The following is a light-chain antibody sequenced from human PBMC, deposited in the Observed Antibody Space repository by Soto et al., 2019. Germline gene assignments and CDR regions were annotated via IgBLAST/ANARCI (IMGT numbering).Light chain of an antibody. V-gene: IGKV1-12*01. CDR2: SAS. Sequence: DIQMTQSPSSVSASVGDRVTITCRASQGISNWLAWYQQQPGKAPKLLIYSASTLQSGVPSRFSGGGAGTQFTLIISSLQPEDFATYYCQQTNTFFPLSFGGGTKVEIK. CDR3: QQTNTFFPLS. J-gene: IGKJ4*01. CDR1: QGISNW.